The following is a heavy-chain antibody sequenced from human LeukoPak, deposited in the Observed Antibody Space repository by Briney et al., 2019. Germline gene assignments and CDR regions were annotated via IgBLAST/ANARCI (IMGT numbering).Heavy chain of an antibody. CDR3: ARGRTMVRGAAYSNWFDL. D-gene: IGHD3-10*01. CDR2: IYSGGST. J-gene: IGHJ5*02. V-gene: IGHV3-66*01. Sequence: GGSLRLSCVASGFTVSINYMSWVRQAPGKGLEWVSVIYSGGSTYYADSVKGRFTISRDNAKNTLYLQMNSLRAEDTAVYYCARGRTMVRGAAYSNWFDLWGQGTLVTVSS. CDR1: GFTVSINY.